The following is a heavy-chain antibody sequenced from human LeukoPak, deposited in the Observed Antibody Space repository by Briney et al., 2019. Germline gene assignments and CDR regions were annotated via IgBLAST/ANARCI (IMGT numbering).Heavy chain of an antibody. CDR2: INPNSGGT. Sequence: ASVKVSCKASGYTFTGYYMHWVRQAPGQGLEWMGRINPNSGGTNYAQKFQGRVTMTRDTSTSTAYMELSSLRSDDTAVYYCARGEAMANWLDSWGQGTLVTVSS. CDR1: GYTFTGYY. D-gene: IGHD6-19*01. CDR3: ARGEAMANWLDS. V-gene: IGHV1-2*06. J-gene: IGHJ5*01.